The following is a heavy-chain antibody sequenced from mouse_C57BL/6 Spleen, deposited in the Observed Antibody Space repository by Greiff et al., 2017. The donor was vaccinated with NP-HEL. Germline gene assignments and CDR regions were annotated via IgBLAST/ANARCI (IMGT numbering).Heavy chain of an antibody. CDR2: IDPSDSYT. Sequence: VQLQQPGAELVMPGASVKLSCKASGYTFTSYWMHWVKQRPGQGLEWIGEIDPSDSYTNYNQKFKGKSTLTVDKSSSTADMQLSSLTSEDSAVYYCARGVYSNPFAYWGQGTLVTVSA. CDR3: ARGVYSNPFAY. J-gene: IGHJ3*01. D-gene: IGHD2-5*01. V-gene: IGHV1-69*01. CDR1: GYTFTSYW.